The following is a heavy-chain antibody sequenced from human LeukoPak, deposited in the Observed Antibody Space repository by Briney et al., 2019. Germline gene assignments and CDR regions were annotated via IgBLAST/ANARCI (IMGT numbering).Heavy chain of an antibody. CDR2: INPNSGGT. V-gene: IGHV1-2*02. CDR3: ARVVDIVVVGTDGFDP. J-gene: IGHJ5*02. Sequence: ASVKVSCKASGYTFTGYYMHWVRQAPGQGLEWMGWINPNSGGTNYAQKFQGRVTTTRDTSISTAYMELSRLRSDDTAVYYCARVVDIVVVGTDGFDPWGQGTLVTVSS. D-gene: IGHD2-2*01. CDR1: GYTFTGYY.